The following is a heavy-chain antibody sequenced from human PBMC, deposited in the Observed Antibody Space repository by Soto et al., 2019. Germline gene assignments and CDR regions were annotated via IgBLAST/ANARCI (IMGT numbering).Heavy chain of an antibody. CDR2: IKSKTDGGTT. D-gene: IGHD3-22*01. CDR3: TTVYYYDSSGYDAFDI. CDR1: GFTFSNAW. V-gene: IGHV3-15*01. J-gene: IGHJ3*02. Sequence: GGSLRLSCAASGFTFSNAWMSWVRQAPGKGLEWVGRIKSKTDGGTTDYAAPVKGRFTISRDDSKNTLYLQMNSLKTEDTAVYYCTTVYYYDSSGYDAFDIWGQGTMVTVSS.